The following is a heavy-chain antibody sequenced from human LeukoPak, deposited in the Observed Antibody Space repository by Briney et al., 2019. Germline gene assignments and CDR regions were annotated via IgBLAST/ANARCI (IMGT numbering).Heavy chain of an antibody. Sequence: GGSLRLSCAACGFTFCTYNMKWLRQAPGKGLEWVSSISGTATYIYYAVSVKGRFTISRDCAKHSVYLQMNSWRAEDSAVFFCARDSDSGYSFDYWGQGTLVTVSS. CDR2: ISGTATYI. V-gene: IGHV3-21*01. CDR3: ARDSDSGYSFDY. J-gene: IGHJ4*02. D-gene: IGHD3-22*01. CDR1: GFTFCTYN.